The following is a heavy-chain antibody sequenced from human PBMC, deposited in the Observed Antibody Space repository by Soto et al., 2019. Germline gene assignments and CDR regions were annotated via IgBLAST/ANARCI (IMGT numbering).Heavy chain of an antibody. Sequence: GGSLRLSCAASGFTVSSNYMSWVRQAPGKGLEWVSVIYSGGSTYYADSVKGRFTISRDNSKNTLYLQMNSLRAEDTAVYYCARAHSSSWYYYYGMDVWGQGTTVTVSS. J-gene: IGHJ6*02. V-gene: IGHV3-66*01. CDR1: GFTVSSNY. D-gene: IGHD6-13*01. CDR3: ARAHSSSWYYYYGMDV. CDR2: IYSGGST.